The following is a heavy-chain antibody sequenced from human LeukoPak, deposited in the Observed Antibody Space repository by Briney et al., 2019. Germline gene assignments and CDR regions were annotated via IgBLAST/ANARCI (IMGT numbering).Heavy chain of an antibody. V-gene: IGHV3-23*01. CDR3: AKDRGGIATPVTLSWVFDI. Sequence: GGSLRLSCVASGFTLRSYVMNWVRQTPGKGLEWVSSISGSGDSTFYADSVKGRFTISRDNAKKTVFLQMDGLKIDDTAVYYCAKDRGGIATPVTLSWVFDIWGQGTEVTVSS. D-gene: IGHD4-17*01. CDR2: ISGSGDST. CDR1: GFTLRSYV. J-gene: IGHJ3*02.